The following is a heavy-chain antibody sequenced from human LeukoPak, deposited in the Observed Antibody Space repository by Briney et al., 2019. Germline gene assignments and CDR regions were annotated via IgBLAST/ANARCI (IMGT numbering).Heavy chain of an antibody. Sequence: SETLSLTCTVSGGSISSYYWSWIRQPPGKGLEWIGYIYYSGSTNYNPSLKSRVTISVDTSKNQLSLKLSSVTAADTAVYYCARIYSSSWYPFGFDYWGQGTLVTVSS. CDR1: GGSISSYY. CDR2: IYYSGST. J-gene: IGHJ4*02. D-gene: IGHD6-13*01. V-gene: IGHV4-59*01. CDR3: ARIYSSSWYPFGFDY.